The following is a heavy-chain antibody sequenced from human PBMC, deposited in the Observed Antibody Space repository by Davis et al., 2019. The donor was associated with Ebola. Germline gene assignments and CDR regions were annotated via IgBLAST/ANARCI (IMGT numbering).Heavy chain of an antibody. Sequence: AASVQVSCKASGGTFSTYDIYWVRQAPGQGLEWMGRIIPMVGTATYAQKFQGRVTITADKSTSTAYMEMSGLRSEDTAVYYCARDLGRYDDHWGQGTLVTVSS. CDR1: GGTFSTYD. D-gene: IGHD1-26*01. CDR3: ARDLGRYDDH. CDR2: IIPMVGTA. J-gene: IGHJ4*02. V-gene: IGHV1-69*04.